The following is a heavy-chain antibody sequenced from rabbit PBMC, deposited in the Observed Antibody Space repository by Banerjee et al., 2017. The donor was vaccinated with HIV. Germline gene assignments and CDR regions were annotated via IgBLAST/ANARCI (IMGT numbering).Heavy chain of an antibody. CDR1: GFSFSNYYY. CDR2: IYVDSVGT. D-gene: IGHD1-1*01. V-gene: IGHV1S43*01. Sequence: QSLEESGGDLVKPGASLTLTCTASGFSFSNYYYICWVRQAPGKGLEWIACIYVDSVGTWYASWVNGRFTITRSTSLNTVTLQMTSLTAADTATYFCARGDTGSRHSPFNLWGPGTLVTVS. CDR3: ARGDTGSRHSPFNL. J-gene: IGHJ4*01.